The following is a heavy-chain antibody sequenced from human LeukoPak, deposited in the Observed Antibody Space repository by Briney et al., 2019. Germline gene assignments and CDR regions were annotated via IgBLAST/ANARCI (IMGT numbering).Heavy chain of an antibody. CDR1: GGSISSSSYY. CDR2: IYTSGST. J-gene: IGHJ4*02. Sequence: SETLSLTCTVSGGSISSSSYYWGWIRQPPGKGLEWIGSIYTSGSTNYNPSLKSRVTMSVDTSKNQFSLKLSSVTAADTAVYYCARDLRGSYFDYWGQGTLVTVSS. V-gene: IGHV4-39*07. CDR3: ARDLRGSYFDY.